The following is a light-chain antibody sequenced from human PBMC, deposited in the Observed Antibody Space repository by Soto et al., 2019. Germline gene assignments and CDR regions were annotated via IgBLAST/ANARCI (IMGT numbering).Light chain of an antibody. CDR3: QQYKTWPAEA. J-gene: IGKJ5*01. V-gene: IGKV3-11*01. Sequence: EIVLRRSPAALSLSPGESATLSFMSSQSISNYLAWYQQTPGQAPRLVIYDASNRAAGIPARFSGSGSGTEFTVTIRRVKSEDWAVYQCQQYKTWPAEASGDGTRLEIK. CDR2: DAS. CDR1: QSISNY.